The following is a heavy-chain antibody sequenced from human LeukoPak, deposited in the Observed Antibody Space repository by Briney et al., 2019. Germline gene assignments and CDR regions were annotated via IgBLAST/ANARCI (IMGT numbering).Heavy chain of an antibody. CDR1: GGSVTSYY. CDR3: ARISYTAMALDY. CDR2: IYHSGST. V-gene: IGHV4-59*02. J-gene: IGHJ4*02. Sequence: SETLSLTCTVSGGSVTSYYWSWIRQPPGKGLEWIGEIYHSGSTNYNPSLKSRVTISVDKSKNQFSLKLSSVTAADTAVYYCARISYTAMALDYWGQGTLVTVSS. D-gene: IGHD5-18*01.